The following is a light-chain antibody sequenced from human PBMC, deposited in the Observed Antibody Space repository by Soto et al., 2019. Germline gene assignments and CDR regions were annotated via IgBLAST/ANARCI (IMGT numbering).Light chain of an antibody. CDR1: QSVSSSY. J-gene: IGKJ4*01. CDR2: GAS. V-gene: IGKV3-20*01. CDR3: QQYGSSPT. Sequence: EIVLTQSPGTLSLSPGERATLSCRASQSVSSSYLAWYQQKPGQAPRLLIYGASSRATGIPDRFSGSGSGTDLTFTISRLEPEDFAVYYCQQYGSSPTFGGGTKVEIK.